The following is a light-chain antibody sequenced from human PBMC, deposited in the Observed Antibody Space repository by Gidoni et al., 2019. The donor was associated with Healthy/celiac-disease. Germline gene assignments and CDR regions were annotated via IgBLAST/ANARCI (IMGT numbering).Light chain of an antibody. Sequence: EIVMTQSPATLSVSPGERATLSCRASPSVSSNLACYQQKPGQAPRLLIYGASTRATGIPAWFSGSGSGTSFTLTISSLQSEDFAVYYCQHYNNWPTFGQGTKVEIK. CDR3: QHYNNWPT. V-gene: IGKV3-15*01. CDR2: GAS. CDR1: PSVSSN. J-gene: IGKJ1*01.